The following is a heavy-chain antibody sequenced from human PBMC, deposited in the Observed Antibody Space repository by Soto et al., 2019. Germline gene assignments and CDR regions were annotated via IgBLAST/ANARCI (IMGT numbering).Heavy chain of an antibody. CDR1: GASISDSHW. D-gene: IGHD3-22*01. J-gene: IGHJ3*02. Sequence: SETLSLTCVVSGASISDSHWWTWVRQPPGKGLEWIGEMFHSGSTNYNPTLKSRVTISIDKSRDQFSLNLNSVTAADTAVYYCARGPYYYDSSGYYLDALDIWGQGTMVTVS. V-gene: IGHV4-4*02. CDR2: MFHSGST. CDR3: ARGPYYYDSSGYYLDALDI.